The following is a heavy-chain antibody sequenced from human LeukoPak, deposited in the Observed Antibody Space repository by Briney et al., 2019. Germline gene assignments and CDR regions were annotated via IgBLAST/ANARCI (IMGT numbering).Heavy chain of an antibody. CDR1: GYTFISYG. CDR2: ISAYNGNT. V-gene: IGHV1-18*01. D-gene: IGHD3-22*01. CDR3: ARANYDSSGYYYYFDY. J-gene: IGHJ4*02. Sequence: GASVKVSCKASGYTFISYGISWVRQAPGQGLEWMGWISAYNGNTNYAQKLQGRVTMTTDTSTSTAYMELRSLRSDDTAVYYCARANYDSSGYYYYFDYWGQGTLVTVSS.